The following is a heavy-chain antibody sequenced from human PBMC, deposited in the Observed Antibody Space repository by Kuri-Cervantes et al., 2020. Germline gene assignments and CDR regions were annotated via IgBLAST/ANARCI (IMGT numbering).Heavy chain of an antibody. CDR3: ARADNYYYYYMDV. D-gene: IGHD3-9*01. V-gene: IGHV3-48*03. J-gene: IGHJ6*03. Sequence: GGSLRHSCAASGFTFSSYEMNWVRQAPGKGLEWVSYISSSGSTIYYADSVKGRFTISRDNAKNSLYLQMNSLRAEDTAVYYCARADNYYYYYMDVWGKGTRVTVSS. CDR1: GFTFSSYE. CDR2: ISSSGSTI.